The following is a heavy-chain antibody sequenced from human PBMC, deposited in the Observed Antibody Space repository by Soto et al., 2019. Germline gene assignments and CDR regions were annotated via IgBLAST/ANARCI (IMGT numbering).Heavy chain of an antibody. Sequence: PEETLSLTCTVSGGSISSYYWSWIRQPPGKGLEWIGYIYYSGSTNYNPSLKSRVTISVDTSKNQFSLKLSSVTAADTAVYYCAKGYCSGGSCYGFDYWGQGTLVTVSS. V-gene: IGHV4-59*01. CDR2: IYYSGST. J-gene: IGHJ4*02. CDR3: AKGYCSGGSCYGFDY. CDR1: GGSISSYY. D-gene: IGHD2-15*01.